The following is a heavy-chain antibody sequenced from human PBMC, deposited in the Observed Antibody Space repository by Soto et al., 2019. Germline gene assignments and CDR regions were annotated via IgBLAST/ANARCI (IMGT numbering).Heavy chain of an antibody. V-gene: IGHV1-18*01. CDR1: GYTFTSYG. CDR2: ISAYNGNT. Sequence: QVQLVQSGAEVKKPGASVKVSCKASGYTFTSYGISWVRQAPGHGLEWMGWISAYNGNTNYAQNLQGRVTMHTATSTSTAYMELRSLRSDDTAVYYCARGGDIVVVPAALDYYYMDVWGKGTTVTVSS. CDR3: ARGGDIVVVPAALDYYYMDV. J-gene: IGHJ6*03. D-gene: IGHD2-2*01.